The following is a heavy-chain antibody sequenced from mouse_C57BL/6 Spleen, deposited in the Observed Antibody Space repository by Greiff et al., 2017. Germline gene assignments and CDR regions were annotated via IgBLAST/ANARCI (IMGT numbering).Heavy chain of an antibody. CDR3: ASGDYSNYYFDY. J-gene: IGHJ2*01. Sequence: VQLQQPGAELVKPGASVKMSCKASGYTFTSYWITWVKQRPGQGLEWIGDIYPGSGSTNYNEKFKSKATLTVDTSSSTAYMQLSSLTSEDSEVYYCASGDYSNYYFDYGGQGTTLTVSS. V-gene: IGHV1-55*01. CDR1: GYTFTSYW. CDR2: IYPGSGST. D-gene: IGHD2-5*01.